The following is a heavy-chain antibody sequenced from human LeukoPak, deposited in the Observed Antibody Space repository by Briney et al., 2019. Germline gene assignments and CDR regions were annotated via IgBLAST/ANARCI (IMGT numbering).Heavy chain of an antibody. J-gene: IGHJ5*02. CDR1: GGSFSGYY. CDR2: INHSGST. Sequence: SETLFLTCAVYGGSFSGYYWSWIRQPPGKGLEWIGEINHSGSTNYNPSLKSRVTISVDTSKNQFSLKLSSVTAADTAVYYCARHSSHARNWFDPWGQGTLVTVSS. V-gene: IGHV4-34*01. D-gene: IGHD6-13*01. CDR3: ARHSSHARNWFDP.